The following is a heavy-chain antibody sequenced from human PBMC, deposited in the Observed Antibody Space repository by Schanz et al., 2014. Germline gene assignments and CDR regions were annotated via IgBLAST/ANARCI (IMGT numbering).Heavy chain of an antibody. V-gene: IGHV1-46*01. CDR2: INPSGGST. CDR1: GYTFTNFY. J-gene: IGHJ4*02. D-gene: IGHD4-17*01. Sequence: QVQLVQSGAEVKKPGASVKVSCKASGYTFTNFYIHWVRQAPGQGLEWVGIINPSGGSTTYAQKFQGRVTMTRDTSTSTVYMELSSLRSEDTAVYYCARGYGDSPTDFWGQGTLVTVSS. CDR3: ARGYGDSPTDF.